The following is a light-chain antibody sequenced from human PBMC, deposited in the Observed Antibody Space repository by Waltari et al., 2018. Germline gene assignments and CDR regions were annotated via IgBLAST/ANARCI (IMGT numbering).Light chain of an antibody. J-gene: IGLJ2*01. CDR3: YSTDSSGNHRV. V-gene: IGLV3-10*01. Sequence: SYELTQSPSVSVSPGQTARITCSGDALPNKYAYWYQQKSGQAPVLVIYEDSKRPSGIPGRFSGSSSGTMATLTISGAQVEDEGDYYCYSTDSSGNHRVFGGGTKLTVL. CDR2: EDS. CDR1: ALPNKY.